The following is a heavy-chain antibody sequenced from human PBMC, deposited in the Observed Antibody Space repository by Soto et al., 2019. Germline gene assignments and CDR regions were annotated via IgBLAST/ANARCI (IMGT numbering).Heavy chain of an antibody. Sequence: SQPLSLTCAISGDSVSSNSAAWNWIRQSPSRGLEWLGRTYYRSKWYNDYAVSVKSRITINPDTSKNQFSLQLNSVTPEDTAVYYCARDLVVVPAEPYGMDVWGQGTTVTVSS. CDR2: TYYRSKWYN. D-gene: IGHD2-2*01. CDR3: ARDLVVVPAEPYGMDV. J-gene: IGHJ6*02. CDR1: GDSVSSNSAA. V-gene: IGHV6-1*01.